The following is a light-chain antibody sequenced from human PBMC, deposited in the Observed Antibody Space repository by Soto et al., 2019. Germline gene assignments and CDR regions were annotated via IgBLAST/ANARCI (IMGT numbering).Light chain of an antibody. CDR2: AAS. CDR1: QGISSY. CDR3: QQYYSYPQT. V-gene: IGKV1-8*01. Sequence: AIRMTQSPSSLSASTGDRVTITCRASQGISSYLSWYQQKPGKAPTLLIYAASTLQSGVPSRFSGSGSGTNFTLTISCLQSEDFATYCSQQYYSYPQTFGQGTKVEIK. J-gene: IGKJ1*01.